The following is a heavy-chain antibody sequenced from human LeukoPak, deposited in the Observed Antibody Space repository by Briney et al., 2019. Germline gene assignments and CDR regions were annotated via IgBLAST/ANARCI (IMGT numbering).Heavy chain of an antibody. CDR3: ARARRYYAAGQRNYYYFYMYI. Sequence: SENLSLTCAVYGGSFSGYYWSWIRQPPGKGLEWSVEINHSGSTNYNPSLKGRDTISLDTSKNQFSLKLSSVTAADTGAYYCARARRYYAAGQRNYYYFYMYIWGKGTTGTASS. D-gene: IGHD3-16*01. CDR2: INHSGST. J-gene: IGHJ6*03. CDR1: GGSFSGYY. V-gene: IGHV4-34*01.